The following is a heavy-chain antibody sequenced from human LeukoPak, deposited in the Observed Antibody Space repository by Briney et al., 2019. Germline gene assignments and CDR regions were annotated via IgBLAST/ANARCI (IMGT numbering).Heavy chain of an antibody. CDR1: GFTFSSYA. Sequence: GRSLRLTCAASGFTFSSYAMHWVRQAPGKGLEWVAVISYDGSNKYYADSVKGRFTISRDDLKNTLYLQMNSLRAEDTAVYYCARDGGYYGSGSYYNPSYWGQGTLVTVSS. CDR2: ISYDGSNK. J-gene: IGHJ4*02. CDR3: ARDGGYYGSGSYYNPSY. V-gene: IGHV3-30-3*01. D-gene: IGHD3-10*01.